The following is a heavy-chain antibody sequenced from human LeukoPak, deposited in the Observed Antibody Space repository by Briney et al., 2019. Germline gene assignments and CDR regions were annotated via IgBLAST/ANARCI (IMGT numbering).Heavy chain of an antibody. V-gene: IGHV3-30*04. Sequence: GGSLRHSCAASGFTFSSYAMHWVRQAPGKGLEWVAVISYDGSNKYYADSVKGRFTISRDNSKNTLYLQMNSLRAEDTAVYYCVTDTVTTDWGQGTLVTVSS. CDR3: VTDTVTTD. CDR2: ISYDGSNK. D-gene: IGHD4-17*01. J-gene: IGHJ4*02. CDR1: GFTFSSYA.